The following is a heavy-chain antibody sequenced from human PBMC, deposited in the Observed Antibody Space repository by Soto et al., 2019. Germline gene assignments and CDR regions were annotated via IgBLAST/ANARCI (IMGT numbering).Heavy chain of an antibody. CDR3: AKVGGYSSSWTDY. D-gene: IGHD6-13*01. J-gene: IGHJ4*02. CDR2: ISYDGSNK. CDR1: GFTFSSYG. V-gene: IGHV3-30*18. Sequence: GSLRLSCAASGFTFSSYGLHWARQAPGKGLEWVAVISYDGSNKYYADSVKGRFTISRDNSKNTLYLQMNSLRAEDTAVYYCAKVGGYSSSWTDYWGQGT.